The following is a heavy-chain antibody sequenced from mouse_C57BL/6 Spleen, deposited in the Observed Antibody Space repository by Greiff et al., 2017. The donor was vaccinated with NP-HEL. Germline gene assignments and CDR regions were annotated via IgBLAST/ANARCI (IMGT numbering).Heavy chain of an antibody. Sequence: DVMLVESGGGLVKPGGSLKLSCAASGFTFSDYGMHWVRQAPEKGLEWVAYISSGSSTIYYADTVKGRFTISRDNAKNTLFLQMTSLRSEDTAMYYCARRDYSNPWFAYWGQGTLVTVSA. CDR1: GFTFSDYG. J-gene: IGHJ3*01. D-gene: IGHD2-5*01. CDR3: ARRDYSNPWFAY. CDR2: ISSGSSTI. V-gene: IGHV5-17*01.